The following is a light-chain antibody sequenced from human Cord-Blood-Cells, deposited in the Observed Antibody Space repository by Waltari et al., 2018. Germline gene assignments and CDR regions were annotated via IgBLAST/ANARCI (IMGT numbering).Light chain of an antibody. CDR1: SSDVGGYNY. J-gene: IGLJ2*01. V-gene: IGLV2-11*01. CDR2: DVS. CDR3: CSYAGSYTYVV. Sequence: QSALTQTRSVSGSPGPSVTISCTGTSSDVGGYNYVSWYQQHPGKAPKLMIYDVSKRPSGVPDRFSGSKSGNTASLTISGLQAEDEADYYCCSYAGSYTYVVFGGGTKLTVL.